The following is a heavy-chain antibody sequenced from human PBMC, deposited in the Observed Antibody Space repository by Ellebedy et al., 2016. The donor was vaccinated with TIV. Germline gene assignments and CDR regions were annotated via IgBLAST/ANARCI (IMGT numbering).Heavy chain of an antibody. D-gene: IGHD1-26*01. CDR1: GFTFSVYG. Sequence: GESLKISCAASGFTFSVYGMHWVRQAPGKGLEWVAVASYGGNTKYYADSVKGRFTISRDNSKNTLYLHMNSLTTEDTAVYYCAKDAWEKARISWEHDYWGPGTLVTVSS. V-gene: IGHV3-30*18. CDR3: AKDAWEKARISWEHDY. J-gene: IGHJ4*02. CDR2: ASYGGNTK.